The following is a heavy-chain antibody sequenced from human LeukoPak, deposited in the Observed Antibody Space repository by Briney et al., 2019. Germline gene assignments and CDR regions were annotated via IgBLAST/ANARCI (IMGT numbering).Heavy chain of an antibody. CDR1: GFTFSDYY. D-gene: IGHD5-18*01. V-gene: IGHV3-11*01. CDR2: ISSSGSTI. J-gene: IGHJ6*02. Sequence: GSLRLSCAASGFTFSDYYMSWIRQAPGKGLEWVSYISSSGSTIYYADSVKGRFTISRDNAKNSLYLQMNSLRAEDTAVYYCARDGLGYSYGYVWLGRFYYYGMDVWGQGTTVTVSS. CDR3: ARDGLGYSYGYVWLGRFYYYGMDV.